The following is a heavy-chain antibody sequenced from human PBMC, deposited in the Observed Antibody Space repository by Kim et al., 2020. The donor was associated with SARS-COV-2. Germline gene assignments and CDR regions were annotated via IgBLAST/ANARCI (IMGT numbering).Heavy chain of an antibody. Sequence: GGSLRLSCAASGFTFSNYAMNWVRQAPGKGLECVSSITGSSSYSHFADSVKGRFTISRDNTKKSVYLQMESLRAEDTAVYSCVRDRAVTSYWFFDLWGRG. CDR2: ITGSSSYS. J-gene: IGHJ2*01. CDR1: GFTFSNYA. D-gene: IGHD4-17*01. CDR3: VRDRAVTSYWFFDL. V-gene: IGHV3-21*01.